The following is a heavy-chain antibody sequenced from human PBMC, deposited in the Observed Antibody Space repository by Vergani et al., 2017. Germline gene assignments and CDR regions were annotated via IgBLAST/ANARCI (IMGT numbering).Heavy chain of an antibody. Sequence: QVQLVQSGAEVKKPGSSVKVSCKASGGTFSSYAISWVRQAPGQGLEWMGCMNPNSGNTGYAQKFQGRVTMTRNTSISTAYMELSSLRSEDTAVYYCARGPGGNYDFWSGYYTNYYYYYMDVWGKGTTVTVSS. V-gene: IGHV1-8*02. CDR3: ARGPGGNYDFWSGYYTNYYYYYMDV. J-gene: IGHJ6*03. CDR2: MNPNSGNT. CDR1: GGTFSSYA. D-gene: IGHD3-3*01.